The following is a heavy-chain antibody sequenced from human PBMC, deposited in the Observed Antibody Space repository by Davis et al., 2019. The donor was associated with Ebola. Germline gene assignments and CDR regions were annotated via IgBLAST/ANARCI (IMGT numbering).Heavy chain of an antibody. V-gene: IGHV3-33*08. D-gene: IGHD3-22*01. CDR3: ANTDYDSSGPY. J-gene: IGHJ4*02. CDR1: GFTFSSYW. CDR2: IWNDGINK. Sequence: GESLKISCAASGFTFSSYWMRWVLQAPGKGLEWVAVIWNDGINKYYADSVKGRFTISRDNSKNTLYLQMNSLRAEDTAVYYCANTDYDSSGPYWGQGTLVTVSS.